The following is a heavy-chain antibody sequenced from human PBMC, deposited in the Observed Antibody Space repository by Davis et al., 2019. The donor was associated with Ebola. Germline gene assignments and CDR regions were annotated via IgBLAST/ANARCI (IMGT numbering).Heavy chain of an antibody. J-gene: IGHJ3*02. Sequence: GGSLRLSFAASGFPFRSYWMSWVRQAPGKGLVWVANIKQDGSEKYYVDSVKGRLTISRDNAKNSLYLQMNSLRAEDTAVYYCARDTPYYDILTEAFDIWGQGTMVTVSS. CDR1: GFPFRSYW. CDR3: ARDTPYYDILTEAFDI. V-gene: IGHV3-7*03. CDR2: IKQDGSEK. D-gene: IGHD3-9*01.